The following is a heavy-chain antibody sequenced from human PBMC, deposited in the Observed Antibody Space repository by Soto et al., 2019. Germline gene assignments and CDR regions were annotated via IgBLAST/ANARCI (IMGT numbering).Heavy chain of an antibody. J-gene: IGHJ4*02. V-gene: IGHV4-4*07. D-gene: IGHD3-22*01. CDR2: IYTSGST. CDR3: ERDAEDYDSSGYYSPRTFDY. Sequence: SQTLSLTGTVSAGGISSYDCSWHRKPARNGLGWIARIYTSGSTKYNPSLKSRVTMSVETSTNQFSLKLRSVTAADTAVYYCERDAEDYDSSGYYSPRTFDYWGQGTLVTVSS. CDR1: AGGISSYD.